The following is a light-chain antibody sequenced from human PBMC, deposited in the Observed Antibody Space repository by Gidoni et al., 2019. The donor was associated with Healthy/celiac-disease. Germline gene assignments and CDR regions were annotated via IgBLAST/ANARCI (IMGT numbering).Light chain of an antibody. V-gene: IGKV4-1*01. CDR1: QSVLYSSNNKNY. CDR2: WAS. J-gene: IGKJ5*01. Sequence: DIVMTQSPDSLAVSLGERATIHCKSSQSVLYSSNNKNYLAWSQQKPGQPPKLLIYWASTRESVVPDRFSGSGSGTDFTLSISRLQAEAVAVYYCQQYYSTQIPFGQGTRLEIK. CDR3: QQYYSTQIP.